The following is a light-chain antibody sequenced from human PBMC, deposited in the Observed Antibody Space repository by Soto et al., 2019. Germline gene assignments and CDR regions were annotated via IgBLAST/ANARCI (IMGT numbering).Light chain of an antibody. J-gene: IGLJ1*01. CDR3: SSLTTSSTFV. CDR2: EVT. V-gene: IGLV2-14*01. CDR1: GSDIGAYNY. Sequence: QSALTQPASVSGSPGQSITISCTGTGSDIGAYNYVSWYQQHPDKAPKLIIYEVTNRPSGVSNRFSASKSGNTASLTISGLQSEDEADYYCSSLTTSSTFVFGTGTKLTVL.